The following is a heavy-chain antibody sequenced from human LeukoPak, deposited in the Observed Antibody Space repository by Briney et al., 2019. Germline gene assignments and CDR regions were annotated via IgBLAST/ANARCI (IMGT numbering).Heavy chain of an antibody. D-gene: IGHD6-19*01. CDR3: AKDQGPGSWAVAGY. Sequence: PGGSPRLSCAASGFTFSAYWMSWVRQAPGKGLEWVAHIKGDGSEKYSVDSVKGRFTISRDNAKSSLYLQMNSLRAEDTALYYCAKDQGPGSWAVAGYWGQGTLVTVSS. CDR1: GFTFSAYW. CDR2: IKGDGSEK. V-gene: IGHV3-7*01. J-gene: IGHJ4*02.